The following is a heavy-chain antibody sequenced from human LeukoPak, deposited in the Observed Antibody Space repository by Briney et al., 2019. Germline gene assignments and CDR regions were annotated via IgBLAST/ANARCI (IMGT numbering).Heavy chain of an antibody. CDR3: VRHIRSSGWYSDF. V-gene: IGHV3-53*01. CDR2: MYPSGVT. D-gene: IGHD6-19*01. Sequence: PGGSLRLSCAASGITVSDNFMTWVRQAPGKGLEWVSVMYPSGVTYYADSVKGRLTMSRDKSKNPLYLDVSSLRAEDTAVYYCVRHIRSSGWYSDFWGQGTLVTVSS. J-gene: IGHJ4*02. CDR1: GITVSDNF.